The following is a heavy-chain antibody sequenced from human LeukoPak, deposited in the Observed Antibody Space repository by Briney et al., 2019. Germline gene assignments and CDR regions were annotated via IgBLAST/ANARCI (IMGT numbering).Heavy chain of an antibody. J-gene: IGHJ4*02. V-gene: IGHV4-4*02. CDR3: ASFGPMLGYCSSTSYQDY. CDR2: IYHSGST. CDR1: GGSISSSNW. D-gene: IGHD2-2*01. Sequence: SETLSLTCAVSGGSISSSNWWSWVRQPPGKGLEWIGEIYHSGSTNYNPSLKSRVTISVDKSKNQFSLKLSSVTAADTAVYYCASFGPMLGYCSSTSYQDYWGQGTLVTVSS.